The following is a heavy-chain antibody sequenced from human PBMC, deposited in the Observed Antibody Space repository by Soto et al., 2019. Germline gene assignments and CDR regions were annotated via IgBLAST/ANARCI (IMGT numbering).Heavy chain of an antibody. V-gene: IGHV3-30*18. J-gene: IGHJ6*02. D-gene: IGHD2-2*01. CDR1: GFTFSSYG. CDR2: ISYDGSNK. CDR3: AKGPAIVLVPAAMNYYYGMDV. Sequence: QVQLVESGGGVVQPGRSLRLSCAASGFTFSSYGMHWVRQAPGKGLEWVAVISYDGSNKYYADSVKGRFTISRDNSKNTLYLQMDSLRAADTAVYYCAKGPAIVLVPAAMNYYYGMDVWGQGTTVTVSS.